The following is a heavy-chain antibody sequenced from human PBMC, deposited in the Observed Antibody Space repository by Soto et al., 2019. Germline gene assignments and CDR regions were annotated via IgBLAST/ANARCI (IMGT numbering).Heavy chain of an antibody. V-gene: IGHV3-74*01. Sequence: GGSLRLSCAASGFTFSSYWMHWVRQAPGKGLVWVSRINSDGSSTSYADSVKGRFTISRDNAKNTLYLQMNSLRAEDTAVYYCARSSGWSPYYFDYWGQGTLVTVSS. CDR2: INSDGSST. J-gene: IGHJ4*02. CDR3: ARSSGWSPYYFDY. D-gene: IGHD6-19*01. CDR1: GFTFSSYW.